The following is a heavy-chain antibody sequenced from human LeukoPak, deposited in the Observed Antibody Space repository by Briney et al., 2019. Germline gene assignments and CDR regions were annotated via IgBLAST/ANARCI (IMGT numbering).Heavy chain of an antibody. Sequence: PSETLSLTCAVYGGSFSGYYWSWIRQPPGKGLEWIGEINHSGSTNYNPSLKSRVTISVDTSKNQFSLKLSSVTAADTAVYYCARGRTALPTYYYYYYYMDVWGKGTTVTVSS. CDR1: GGSFSGYY. D-gene: IGHD5-18*01. CDR2: INHSGST. V-gene: IGHV4-34*01. J-gene: IGHJ6*03. CDR3: ARGRTALPTYYYYYYYMDV.